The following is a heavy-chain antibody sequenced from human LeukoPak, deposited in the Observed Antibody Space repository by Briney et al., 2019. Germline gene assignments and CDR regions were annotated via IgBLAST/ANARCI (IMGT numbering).Heavy chain of an antibody. CDR3: ARDTTPGSSWHLGY. D-gene: IGHD6-13*01. CDR2: IIPILGIA. Sequence: SVKVSCKASGYTFTSYGISWVRQAPGQGLEWMGRIIPILGIANYAQKFQGRVTITADKSTSTAYMELSSLRSEDTAVYYCARDTTPGSSWHLGYWGQGTLVTVSS. V-gene: IGHV1-69*04. CDR1: GYTFTSYG. J-gene: IGHJ4*02.